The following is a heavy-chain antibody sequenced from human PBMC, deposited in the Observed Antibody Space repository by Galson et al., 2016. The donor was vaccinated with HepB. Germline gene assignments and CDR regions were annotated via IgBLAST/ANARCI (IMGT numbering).Heavy chain of an antibody. Sequence: SLRLSCAASGFTFSDHYMDWVRQAPGKGLEWVGRTRNNASSYSTEYAASVKGRFTISRDDSKNSLYLQMNSLKTEDTAVYYCAGDSGTYEIDYWGQGTLVTVSS. J-gene: IGHJ4*02. V-gene: IGHV3-72*01. CDR1: GFTFSDHY. CDR3: AGDSGTYEIDY. D-gene: IGHD1-26*01. CDR2: TRNNASSYST.